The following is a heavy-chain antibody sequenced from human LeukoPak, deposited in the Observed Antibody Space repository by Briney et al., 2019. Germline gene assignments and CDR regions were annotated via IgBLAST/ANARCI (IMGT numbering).Heavy chain of an antibody. CDR2: ISGTGANT. Sequence: AGGSLRLSCAVSGFTFSNYVMIWVRQAPGKGLEWVSAISGTGANTFYADSVKGRFTMSRDNPKSMLYLQMNSLRAEDTALYYCAKGIRQLGNYYYYMDVWGKGTTVTVSS. D-gene: IGHD7-27*01. CDR1: GFTFSNYV. V-gene: IGHV3-23*01. J-gene: IGHJ6*03. CDR3: AKGIRQLGNYYYYMDV.